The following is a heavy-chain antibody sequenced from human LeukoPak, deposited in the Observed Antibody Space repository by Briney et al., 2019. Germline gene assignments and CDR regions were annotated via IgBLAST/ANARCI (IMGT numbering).Heavy chain of an antibody. Sequence: PSETLSLTCTVSGGSISSHYWSWIRQPAGKGLEWIGRIYTSGSTKYNPSIKSQVTMSVDTSKIQFSLKLSSVTAADTAVYYCARENYDFWSGAPHFDYWGQGTLVTVSS. CDR1: GGSISSHY. CDR3: ARENYDFWSGAPHFDY. D-gene: IGHD3-3*01. V-gene: IGHV4-4*07. CDR2: IYTSGST. J-gene: IGHJ4*02.